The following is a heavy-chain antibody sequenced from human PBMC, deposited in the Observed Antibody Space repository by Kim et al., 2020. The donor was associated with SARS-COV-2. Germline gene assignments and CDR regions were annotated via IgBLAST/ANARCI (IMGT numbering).Heavy chain of an antibody. V-gene: IGHV3-7*01. CDR1: GFTFSTFW. CDR3: AKGGGESPNDY. D-gene: IGHD3-10*01. Sequence: GGSLRLSCAGSGFTFSTFWVTWVRQAPGKGLEWVASINQDGSGKYYVDSVKGRFTISRDNAKNSLYLQMKRLRAEDTAVYYCAKGGGESPNDYWGRGTLVTVSP. CDR2: INQDGSGK. J-gene: IGHJ4*02.